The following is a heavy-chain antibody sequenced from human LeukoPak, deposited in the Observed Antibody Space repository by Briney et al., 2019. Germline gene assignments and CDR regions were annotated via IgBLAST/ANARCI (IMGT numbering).Heavy chain of an antibody. V-gene: IGHV3-49*04. CDR3: TRDRGSSTLGDY. Sequence: GGSLRLPCTVSGFTFVDYPLNWVRQAPGKGRGWVGFIRSKAFGETAEYAASVKGRFTISRDDSKSIAYLQMNSLKTEDTAVYYCTRDRGSSTLGDYWGQGTLVTVSS. CDR2: IRSKAFGETA. CDR1: GFTFVDYP. D-gene: IGHD7-27*01. J-gene: IGHJ4*02.